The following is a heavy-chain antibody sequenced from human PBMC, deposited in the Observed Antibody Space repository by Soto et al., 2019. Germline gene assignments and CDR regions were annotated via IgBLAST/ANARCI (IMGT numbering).Heavy chain of an antibody. CDR3: ARRAPFPVWFDP. J-gene: IGHJ5*02. Sequence: PSETLSLSCTVSGGSISSSSYYWGWIRQPPGKGLEWIGSIYYSGSTYYNPSLKSRVTISVDTSKNQFSLKLSSVTAADTAVYYCARRAPFPVWFDPWGQGTLVTVSS. CDR1: GGSISSSSYY. V-gene: IGHV4-39*01. CDR2: IYYSGST.